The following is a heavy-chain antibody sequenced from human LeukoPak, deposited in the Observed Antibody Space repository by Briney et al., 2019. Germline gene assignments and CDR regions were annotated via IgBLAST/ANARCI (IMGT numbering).Heavy chain of an antibody. Sequence: ASVKVSCKASGYTFTSYAMHWVRQAPGQRLEWMGWINAGNGNTKYSQKFQGRVTITRDTSASTAYMELSSLRSEDTAVYYCARETKTRYCSSTSCYLYNWFDPWAREPWSPSPQ. CDR1: GYTFTSYA. D-gene: IGHD2-2*01. CDR3: ARETKTRYCSSTSCYLYNWFDP. V-gene: IGHV1-3*01. J-gene: IGHJ5*02. CDR2: INAGNGNT.